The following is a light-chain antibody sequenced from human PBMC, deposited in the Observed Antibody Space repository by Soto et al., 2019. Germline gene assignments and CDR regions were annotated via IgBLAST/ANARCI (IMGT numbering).Light chain of an antibody. CDR3: QHYNSYSEA. V-gene: IGKV1-5*03. CDR2: KAS. Sequence: DIQMTQSPSTLAASLGDRATITCRASQSISNWFAWYQQKPGEAPKLLIYKASNLENGVPSRFSGSGSGTEFTLIISSLQPDDFETYYCQHYNSYSEAFGQGTKVDIK. J-gene: IGKJ1*01. CDR1: QSISNW.